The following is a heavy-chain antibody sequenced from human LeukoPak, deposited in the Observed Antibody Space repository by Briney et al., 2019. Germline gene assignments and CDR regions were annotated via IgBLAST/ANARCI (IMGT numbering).Heavy chain of an antibody. CDR3: TLWFGESPFDY. J-gene: IGHJ4*02. CDR1: GFTVSSNY. CDR2: ISGSGGST. D-gene: IGHD3-10*01. V-gene: IGHV3-23*01. Sequence: PGGSLRLSCAASGFTVSSNYMSWVRQAPGKGLEWVSAISGSGGSTYYADSVKGRFTISRDNSKNTLYLQMNSLRAEDTAVYYCTLWFGESPFDYWGQGTLVTVSS.